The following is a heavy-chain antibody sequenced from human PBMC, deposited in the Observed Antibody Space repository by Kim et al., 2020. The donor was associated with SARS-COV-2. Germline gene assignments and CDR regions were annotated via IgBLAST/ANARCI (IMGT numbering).Heavy chain of an antibody. CDR2: IRQDGVNK. V-gene: IGHV3-7*01. J-gene: IGHJ4*02. Sequence: GGSLRLSCAASGFTFSSYWMSWVRQAPGKGLEWVSYIRQDGVNKYYVDSVKGRFTISRDNAKKSLYLQMNSLSAEDTAVYYCARKLEPRGQGTLVAGSS. D-gene: IGHD1-1*01. CDR3: ARKLEP. CDR1: GFTFSSYW.